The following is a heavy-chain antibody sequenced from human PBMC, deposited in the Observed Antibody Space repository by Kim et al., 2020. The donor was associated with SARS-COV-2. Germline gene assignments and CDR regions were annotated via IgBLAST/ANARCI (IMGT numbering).Heavy chain of an antibody. CDR3: ARGFSSGWYHFDY. CDR2: ISGSGGST. V-gene: IGHV3-23*01. CDR1: GFTFSSYA. J-gene: IGHJ4*02. Sequence: GGSLRLSCAASGFTFSSYAMSWVRQAPGKGLEWVSAISGSGGSTYYADSVKGRFTISRDNSKNTLYLQMNSLRAEDTAVYYCARGFSSGWYHFDYWGQGTLVTVSS. D-gene: IGHD6-19*01.